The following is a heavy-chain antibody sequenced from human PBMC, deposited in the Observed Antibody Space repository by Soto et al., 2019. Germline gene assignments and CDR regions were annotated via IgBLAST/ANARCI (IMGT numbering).Heavy chain of an antibody. V-gene: IGHV3-23*01. D-gene: IGHD3-22*01. CDR2: ISAAGSST. J-gene: IGHJ4*02. CDR3: ARREGYSTGYYPTWD. Sequence: GGSLRLSCAASGFTFSIYAMSWVRQAPGQGLQWVSTISAAGSSTYFADSVKGRFTISRDSSKNTLYLQMNSLRVEDTAVYFCARREGYSTGYYPTWDWGQGTQVTVSS. CDR1: GFTFSIYA.